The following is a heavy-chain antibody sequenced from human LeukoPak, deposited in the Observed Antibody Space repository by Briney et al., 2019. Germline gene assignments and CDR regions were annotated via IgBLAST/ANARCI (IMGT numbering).Heavy chain of an antibody. V-gene: IGHV5-51*01. D-gene: IGHD2-21*01. CDR2: IYPRDSDT. CDR1: GYKFTNYW. CDR3: ASPLGGDWH. J-gene: IGHJ4*02. Sequence: GESLKISCKGSGYKFTNYWIAWVRQMPGQGLEWLGIIYPRDSDTRYSPSFQGQVSISVDTSIDTAYLQWSSVKASDTAMYYCASPLGGDWHWGQGTLVTVSS.